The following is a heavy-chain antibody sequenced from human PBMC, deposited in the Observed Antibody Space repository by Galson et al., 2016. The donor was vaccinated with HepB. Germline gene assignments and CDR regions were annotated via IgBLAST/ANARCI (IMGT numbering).Heavy chain of an antibody. Sequence: QAPGKGLEWVSTISGSGDRTFYADSVKGRFSISRDNSKNTLFLQMYSLRADDMALYYCARHSEVFGDSKTDYWGQGALVTVSS. D-gene: IGHD3-3*01. CDR3: ARHSEVFGDSKTDY. J-gene: IGHJ4*02. CDR2: ISGSGDRT. V-gene: IGHV3-23*01.